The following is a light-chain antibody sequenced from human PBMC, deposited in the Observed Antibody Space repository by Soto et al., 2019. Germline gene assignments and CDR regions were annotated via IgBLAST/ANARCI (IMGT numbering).Light chain of an antibody. CDR1: SSDVGGYNY. CDR2: DVS. Sequence: QSALTQPASVSGSPGQSIPISCTGTSSDVGGYNYVSWYQQHPGKAPKLMIYDVSNRPSGVSNRFSGSKSGNTASLTISGLQDEDEADYYCSSYTISSTLGVFGGGTKLTVL. CDR3: SSYTISSTLGV. J-gene: IGLJ2*01. V-gene: IGLV2-14*01.